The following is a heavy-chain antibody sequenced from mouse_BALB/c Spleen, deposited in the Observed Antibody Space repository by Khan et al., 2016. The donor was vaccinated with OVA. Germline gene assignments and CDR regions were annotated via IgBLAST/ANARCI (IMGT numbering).Heavy chain of an antibody. CDR3: AGGGYSVFAY. Sequence: QVQLQQSGPELVKPGASLKVSCKASGYTFIDYIIGWVKQSTRQGLEWIGDIFPGSGTLYYIEKFKDKATLTADKSSNTAYLQPSSLTSEDSAVYFCAGGGYSVFAYWGQGTLVTVSA. J-gene: IGHJ3*01. CDR2: IFPGSGTL. CDR1: GYTFIDYI. D-gene: IGHD2-14*01. V-gene: IGHV1-77*01.